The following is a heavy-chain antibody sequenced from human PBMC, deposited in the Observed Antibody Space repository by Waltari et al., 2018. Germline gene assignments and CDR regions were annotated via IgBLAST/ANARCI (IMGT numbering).Heavy chain of an antibody. J-gene: IGHJ6*02. CDR1: TSTISHYP. CDR3: VRDFCDRTKCHGMDV. Sequence: VQLLQPRGGESQPGGRLRLSSAAPTSTISHYPMPWVRQAPGKGLEWVAVISYNERNIYYVDSVKGRFTISRDNSKKTLYRQMNSLRPEDTAMYYCVRDFCDRTKCHGMDVWGQGTTVTVSS. D-gene: IGHD3-22*01. V-gene: IGHV3-30*04. CDR2: ISYNERNI.